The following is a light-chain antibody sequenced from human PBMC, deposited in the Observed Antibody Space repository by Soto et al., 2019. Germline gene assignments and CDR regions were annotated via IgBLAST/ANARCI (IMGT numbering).Light chain of an antibody. J-gene: IGKJ3*01. CDR2: GAS. CDR1: QSVSNNY. CDR3: QHYGNTPPSVT. Sequence: EIVLTQSPGTLSLSPGDRATLSCRASQSVSNNYLAWYQQKPGQAPRLLIYGASSRATGIPDRFSGSGSGTDFTLTISRLEPEDFAVYYCQHYGNTPPSVTFGPGTKVDIK. V-gene: IGKV3-20*01.